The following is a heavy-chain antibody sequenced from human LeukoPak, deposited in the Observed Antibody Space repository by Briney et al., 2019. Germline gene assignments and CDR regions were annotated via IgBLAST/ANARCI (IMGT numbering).Heavy chain of an antibody. J-gene: IGHJ6*04. CDR2: ISGSGGGT. D-gene: IGHD3-10*01. CDR1: GFSFSSYA. V-gene: IGHV3-23*01. Sequence: GGSLRLSCAACGFSFSSYAMSWVRQAPGKGLEWVSAISGSGGGTYYADSVKGRFTISRDNSKNTLYLQMNSLRAEDTAVYYCAKSRKISHLWFGELVPKVGIGMDVWGKGTTVTVSS. CDR3: AKSRKISHLWFGELVPKVGIGMDV.